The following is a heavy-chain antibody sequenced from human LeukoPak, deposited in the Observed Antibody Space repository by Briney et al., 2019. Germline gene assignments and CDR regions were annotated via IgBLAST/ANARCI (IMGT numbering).Heavy chain of an antibody. D-gene: IGHD3-22*01. V-gene: IGHV1-24*01. CDR1: GYTLTELS. Sequence: ASVKVSCKVSGYTLTELSMHWVRQAPGKGLEWTGGFDPEDGETIYAQKFQGRVTVTEDTSTDTAYMELSSLRSEDTAVYYCATGYYYDSSKYYLDYWGQGTLVTVSS. J-gene: IGHJ4*02. CDR3: ATGYYYDSSKYYLDY. CDR2: FDPEDGET.